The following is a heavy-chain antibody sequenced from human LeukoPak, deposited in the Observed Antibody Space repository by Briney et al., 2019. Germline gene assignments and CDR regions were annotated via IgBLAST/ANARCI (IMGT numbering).Heavy chain of an antibody. CDR3: ARAHCTAISCHHFDY. Sequence: SETLSLTCTVSGGSFGSYYWSWIRQPAGKGLDWLGRIYNSGGTNYNPSLESRVTMSVDTSKNQFSLKLSSVTAADTAVYYCARAHCTAISCHHFDYWGQGALVTVSS. V-gene: IGHV4-4*07. CDR2: IYNSGGT. J-gene: IGHJ4*02. D-gene: IGHD2-21*02. CDR1: GGSFGSYY.